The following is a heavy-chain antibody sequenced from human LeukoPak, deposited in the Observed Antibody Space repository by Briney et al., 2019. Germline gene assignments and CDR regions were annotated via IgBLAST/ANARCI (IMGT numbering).Heavy chain of an antibody. J-gene: IGHJ6*03. D-gene: IGHD4-11*01. CDR2: IYTSGST. CDR1: GGSISSYY. Sequence: PSETLSLTCTVSGGSISSYYWSWLRQSAGKGLEWIGRIYTSGSTNYNPPLKSRVTMSVDTSKNQFSLKLSSVTAADTAVYYCARSSVDYRSLYCYYYMDVWGKGTTVTVSS. V-gene: IGHV4-4*07. CDR3: ARSSVDYRSLYCYYYMDV.